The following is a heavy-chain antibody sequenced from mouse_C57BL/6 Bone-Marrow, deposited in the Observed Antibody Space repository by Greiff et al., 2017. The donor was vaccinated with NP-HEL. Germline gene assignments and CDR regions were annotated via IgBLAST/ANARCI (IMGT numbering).Heavy chain of an antibody. Sequence: QVQLKQSGAELARPGASVKLSCKASGYTFTSYGISWVKQRTGQGLEWIGEIYPRSGNTYYNEKFKGKATLTADKSSSTAYMELRSLTSEDSAVYFCARSRDYDGYYPAWFSYWGQGTLVTVSA. CDR1: GYTFTSYG. D-gene: IGHD2-3*01. V-gene: IGHV1-81*01. CDR3: ARSRDYDGYYPAWFSY. J-gene: IGHJ3*01. CDR2: IYPRSGNT.